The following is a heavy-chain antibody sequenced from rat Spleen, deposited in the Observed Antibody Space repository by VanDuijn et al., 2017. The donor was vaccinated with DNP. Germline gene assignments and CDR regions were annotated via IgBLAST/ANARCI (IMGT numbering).Heavy chain of an antibody. CDR3: ARHDYYSSPYYAMDA. D-gene: IGHD1-2*01. CDR2: IIYDGSST. CDR1: GFTFSDYN. V-gene: IGHV5-7*01. J-gene: IGHJ4*01. Sequence: EVHLVESGGGLVQPGRSLKLSCAASGFTFSDYNMAWVRQSPKKGLEWVATIIYDGSSTYYRDSVRGRFTFSRDNAEGTLYLQMDSLRSEDTATYYCARHDYYSSPYYAMDAWGQGTSVTVSS.